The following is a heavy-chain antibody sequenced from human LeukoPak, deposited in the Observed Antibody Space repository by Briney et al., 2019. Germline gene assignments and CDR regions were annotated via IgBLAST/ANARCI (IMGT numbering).Heavy chain of an antibody. CDR2: VHYSGST. CDR1: GDSLSGYY. J-gene: IGHJ5*02. Sequence: SETLSLTCTVSGDSLSGYYWNCIRQPPGKGLEWIGFVHYSGSTNYNPFPKSRVTISVDISKNQFSLNLSSVTAADTAVYYCARARGGYGDYGSWFDPWGQGTLVPVSS. D-gene: IGHD4-17*01. CDR3: ARARGGYGDYGSWFDP. V-gene: IGHV4-59*01.